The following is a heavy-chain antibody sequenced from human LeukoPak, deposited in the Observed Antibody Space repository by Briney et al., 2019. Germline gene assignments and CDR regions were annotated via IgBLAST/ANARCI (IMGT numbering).Heavy chain of an antibody. D-gene: IGHD3-10*01. CDR1: GYTFTGYY. J-gene: IGHJ4*02. Sequence: ASVKVSCKASGYTFTGYYMHWVRQAPGQGLEWMGWISAYNGNTNYAQKLQGRVTMTTDTSTSTAYMELRSLRSDDTAVYYCAKGGELLWFGELFGDYWGQGTLVTVSS. V-gene: IGHV1-18*04. CDR3: AKGGELLWFGELFGDY. CDR2: ISAYNGNT.